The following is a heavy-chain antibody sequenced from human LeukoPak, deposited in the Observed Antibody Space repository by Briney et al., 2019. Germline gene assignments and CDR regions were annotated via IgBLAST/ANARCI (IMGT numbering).Heavy chain of an antibody. CDR2: VSYDETNK. CDR3: AKFKGTLLRYPYDY. CDR1: GFTFSSYD. D-gene: IGHD3-9*01. Sequence: GRSLRLSCAASGFTFSSYDMHWVRQAPGKGLEWVAVVSYDETNKYFADSVKGRFTISRSNSQNTLYLQMNSLRAEDTAVYYCAKFKGTLLRYPYDYWGQGTLVTVSS. V-gene: IGHV3-30*18. J-gene: IGHJ4*02.